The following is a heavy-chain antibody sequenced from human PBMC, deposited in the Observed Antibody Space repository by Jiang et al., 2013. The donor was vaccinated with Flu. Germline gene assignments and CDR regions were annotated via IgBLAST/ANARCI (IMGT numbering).Heavy chain of an antibody. CDR2: INHSGST. CDR1: GGSFSGYY. V-gene: IGHV4-34*01. CDR3: ARGGVFKSIAARPRHYYYMDV. D-gene: IGHD6-6*01. J-gene: IGHJ6*03. Sequence: LLKPSETLSLTCAVYGGSFSGYYWSWIRQPPGKGLEWIGEINHSGSTNYNPSLKSRVTISVDTSKNQFSLKLSSVTAADTAVYYCARGGVFKSIAARPRHYYYMDVWGKGTTGHRLL.